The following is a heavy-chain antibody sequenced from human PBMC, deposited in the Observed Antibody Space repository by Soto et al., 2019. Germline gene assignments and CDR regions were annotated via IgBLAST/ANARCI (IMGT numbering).Heavy chain of an antibody. CDR1: GGSISSSSYY. Sequence: XATLSLTCTVSGGSISSSSYYWGWIRQPPGKGLEWIGSIYYSGSTYYNPSLKSRVTISVDTSKNQFSLKLSSVTAADTAVYYCARHSFLGRDDDYWGQGTLVTVPS. CDR2: IYYSGST. D-gene: IGHD2-15*01. V-gene: IGHV4-39*01. J-gene: IGHJ4*02. CDR3: ARHSFLGRDDDY.